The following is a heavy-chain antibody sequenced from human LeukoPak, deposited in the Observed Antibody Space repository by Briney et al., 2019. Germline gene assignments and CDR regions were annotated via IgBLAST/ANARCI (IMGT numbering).Heavy chain of an antibody. Sequence: ASVKVSCKASGYTFTAYGISWVRQAPGQGLEWMGWISGYNGDTKYAQRFEGRVTMTTDTSTTTAFMDLRSLRSDDTAVYFCATSIGGYSDLYFHYWGQGTLVSVSS. CDR1: GYTFTAYG. CDR2: ISGYNGDT. J-gene: IGHJ4*02. D-gene: IGHD3-22*01. CDR3: ATSIGGYSDLYFHY. V-gene: IGHV1-18*01.